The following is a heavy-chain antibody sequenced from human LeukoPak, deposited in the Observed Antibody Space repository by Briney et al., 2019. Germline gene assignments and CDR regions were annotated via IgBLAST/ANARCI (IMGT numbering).Heavy chain of an antibody. CDR1: GYTFTGYY. CDR3: ARAYDSSGYCPDY. CDR2: INPNSGGT. D-gene: IGHD3-22*01. J-gene: IGHJ4*02. V-gene: IGHV1-2*02. Sequence: ASVKVSCKASGYTFTGYYMHWVRQAPGQRLEWMGWINPNSGGTNYAQKFQGRVTMTRDTSISTAYMELSRLRSDDTAVYYCARAYDSSGYCPDYWGQGTLVTVSS.